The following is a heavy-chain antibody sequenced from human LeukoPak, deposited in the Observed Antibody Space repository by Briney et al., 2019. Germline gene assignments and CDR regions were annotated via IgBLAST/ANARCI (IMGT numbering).Heavy chain of an antibody. J-gene: IGHJ4*02. D-gene: IGHD6-19*01. CDR2: INHSGST. CDR1: GGSFSGYY. Sequence: PETLSLTCAVYGGSFSGYYWSWIRQPPGKGLGWIGEINHSGSTNYNPSLKSRVTISVDTSKNQFSLRLNSVTAADTAVYYCARGGRMRYSSGWYHYWGQGILVTVSS. CDR3: ARGGRMRYSSGWYHY. V-gene: IGHV4-34*01.